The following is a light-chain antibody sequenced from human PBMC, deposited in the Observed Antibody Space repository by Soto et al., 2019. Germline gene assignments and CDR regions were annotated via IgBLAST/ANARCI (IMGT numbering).Light chain of an antibody. CDR3: QQYNSYSPT. Sequence: EIVMTQSPVTLSVSPGERATLSCRASQSVGSNLAWYQQKPGQAPRLLVFSSSTRATDVPARFTGSGSGTEFTLTVSSLQSEDVATYYCQQYNSYSPTFGQGTKVEIK. CDR2: SSS. V-gene: IGKV3-15*01. J-gene: IGKJ1*01. CDR1: QSVGSN.